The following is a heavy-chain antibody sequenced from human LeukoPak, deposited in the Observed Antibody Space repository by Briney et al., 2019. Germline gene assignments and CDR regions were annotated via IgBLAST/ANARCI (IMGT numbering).Heavy chain of an antibody. Sequence: GGSLRLSCAASGFTFSSYSMNWVRQAPGKGLEWVSYISSSSSTIYCADSVKGRFTISRDNAKNSLYLQMNSLRAEDTAVYYCARDARGVVPAATHFDYWGQGTLVTVSS. J-gene: IGHJ4*02. CDR2: ISSSSSTI. CDR3: ARDARGVVPAATHFDY. V-gene: IGHV3-48*01. D-gene: IGHD2-2*01. CDR1: GFTFSSYS.